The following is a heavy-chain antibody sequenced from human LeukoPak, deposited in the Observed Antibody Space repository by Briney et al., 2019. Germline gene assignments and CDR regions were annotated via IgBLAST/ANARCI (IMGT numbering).Heavy chain of an antibody. CDR3: ARVKAQEGTFFDY. D-gene: IGHD1-7*01. Sequence: PGRSLRLSCAASGFTFSSYGMHWVRQAPGKGLEWVAVISYDGSNKYYADSVKGRFTISRDNSKNTLYLQMNSLRAEDTAVYYCARVKAQEGTFFDYWGQGTLVTVSS. CDR1: GFTFSSYG. V-gene: IGHV3-30*03. J-gene: IGHJ4*02. CDR2: ISYDGSNK.